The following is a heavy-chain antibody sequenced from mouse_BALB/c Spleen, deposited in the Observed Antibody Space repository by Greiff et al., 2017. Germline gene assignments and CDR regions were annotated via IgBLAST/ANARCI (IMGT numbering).Heavy chain of an antibody. V-gene: IGHV1-69*02. CDR2: IDPSDSYT. CDR1: GYTFTSYW. Sequence: QVQLKQPGAELVKPGASVKLSCKASGYTFTSYWMHWVKQRPGQGLEWIGEIDPSDSYTNYNQKFKGKATLTVDKSSSTAYMQLSSLTSEDSAVYYCARGEYGNYGFAYWGQGTLVTVSA. J-gene: IGHJ3*01. D-gene: IGHD2-10*02. CDR3: ARGEYGNYGFAY.